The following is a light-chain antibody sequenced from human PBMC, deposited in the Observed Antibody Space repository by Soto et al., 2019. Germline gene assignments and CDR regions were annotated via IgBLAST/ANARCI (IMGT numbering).Light chain of an antibody. CDR1: QSVSSN. J-gene: IGKJ3*01. CDR3: QQYNNSPFT. CDR2: GAS. Sequence: EIVMTQSPATLSVSPGERATLSCRASQSVSSNLAWYQQKPGQAPRLLIYGASTRATGIPARFSGSGSGTEFTLTISSLQSEDFAVYYCQQYNNSPFTFGRGTKVDIK. V-gene: IGKV3-15*01.